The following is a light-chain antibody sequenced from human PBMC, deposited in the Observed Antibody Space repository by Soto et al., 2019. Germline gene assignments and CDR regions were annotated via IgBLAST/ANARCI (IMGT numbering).Light chain of an antibody. CDR2: VVN. CDR1: SSDVGGYNY. V-gene: IGLV2-8*01. CDR3: SSYAGSSNV. J-gene: IGLJ1*01. Sequence: QSVLTQPPSASGSPGQSVAISCTGTSSDVGGYNYVSWYQQHPGKAPKLMIYVVNKRPSGVPDRFSGSKSGNTASLTVSGLQAEDEADYYCSSYAGSSNVFGTGTKLTVL.